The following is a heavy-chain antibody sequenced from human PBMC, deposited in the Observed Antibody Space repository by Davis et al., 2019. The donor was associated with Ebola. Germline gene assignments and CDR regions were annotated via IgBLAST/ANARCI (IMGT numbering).Heavy chain of an antibody. CDR1: GFTFSSYG. J-gene: IGHJ6*02. D-gene: IGHD5-24*01. Sequence: PAGSLRLSCAASGFTFSSYGMHWVRQAPGKGLEWVAVISYDGSNKYYADSVKGRFTISRDNSKNTLYLQMNSLRAEDTAVYYWSKDSEEMATIPLYYYYYGIDVWGQGTTVTVAS. CDR3: SKDSEEMATIPLYYYYYGIDV. V-gene: IGHV3-30*18. CDR2: ISYDGSNK.